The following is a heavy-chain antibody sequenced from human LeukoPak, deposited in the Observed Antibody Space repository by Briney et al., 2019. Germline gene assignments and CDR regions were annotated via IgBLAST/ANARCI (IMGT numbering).Heavy chain of an antibody. V-gene: IGHV1-18*01. CDR3: ARDSVRPPATSYEAPFDY. J-gene: IGHJ4*02. CDR1: GYTFTSYG. Sequence: GASVTVSCKASGYTFTSYGISWVRQAPGQGLEWMGWISAYNGNTNYAQKLQGRVTMTTDTSTSTAYMELRSLRSDDTAVYYCARDSVRPPATSYEAPFDYWGQGTLVTVSS. D-gene: IGHD3-16*01. CDR2: ISAYNGNT.